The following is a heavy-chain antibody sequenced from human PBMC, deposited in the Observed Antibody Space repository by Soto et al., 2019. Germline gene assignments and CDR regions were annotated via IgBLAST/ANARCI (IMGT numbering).Heavy chain of an antibody. CDR1: GGSITRRSSY. CDR2: FYDGNT. CDR3: ATTRGLAVGGSFDY. Sequence: SETLSLTCIVSGGSITRRSSYWAWIRQPPGKGLEWVGTFYDGNTYHNPSLRSRITIAVDTSKNQFSLNLNSVAAADTAFYYCATTRGLAVGGSFDYWGQGMLVTVSS. J-gene: IGHJ4*02. D-gene: IGHD3-10*01. V-gene: IGHV4-39*01.